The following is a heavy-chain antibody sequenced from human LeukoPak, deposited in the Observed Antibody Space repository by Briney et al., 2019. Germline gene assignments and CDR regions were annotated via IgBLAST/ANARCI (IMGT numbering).Heavy chain of an antibody. J-gene: IGHJ4*02. CDR3: ARARGVATDFDY. D-gene: IGHD5-12*01. CDR1: GSTFSDYY. V-gene: IGHV3-11*04. Sequence: PGGSLRLSCAASGSTFSDYYMSWIRQAPGKGLEWVSYISSSGSTIYYADSVKGRFTTSRDNAKNSLYLQMNSLRAEDTAVYYCARARGVATDFDYWGQGTLVTVSS. CDR2: ISSSGSTI.